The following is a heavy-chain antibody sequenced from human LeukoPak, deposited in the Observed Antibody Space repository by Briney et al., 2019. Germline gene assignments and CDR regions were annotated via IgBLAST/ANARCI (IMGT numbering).Heavy chain of an antibody. CDR1: GGSISSYY. V-gene: IGHV4-34*01. CDR2: INHSGST. CDR3: ASRPLLDY. Sequence: SETLSLTCTVSGGSISSYYWSWIRQPPGKGLEWIGEINHSGSTNYNPSLKSRVTISVDTSKNQFSLKLSSVTAADTAVYYCASRPLLDYWGQGTLVTVSS. J-gene: IGHJ4*02.